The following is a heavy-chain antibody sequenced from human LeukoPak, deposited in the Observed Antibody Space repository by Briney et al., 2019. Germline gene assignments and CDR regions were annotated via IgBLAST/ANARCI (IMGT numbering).Heavy chain of an antibody. D-gene: IGHD1-20*01. Sequence: SETLSLICTVSGGSISSYYWRWIRQPPGKGLEWIGYIYYSGSTNYNPSLKSRVTISVDTSKNQFSLKLSSVTAADTAVYYCARARHPNWNDLRHRREYYYYYGMDVWGQGTTVTVSS. CDR3: ARARHPNWNDLRHRREYYYYYGMDV. CDR1: GGSISSYY. CDR2: IYYSGST. V-gene: IGHV4-59*01. J-gene: IGHJ6*02.